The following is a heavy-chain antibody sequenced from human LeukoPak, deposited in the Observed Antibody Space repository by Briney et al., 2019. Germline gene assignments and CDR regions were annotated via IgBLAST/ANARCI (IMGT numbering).Heavy chain of an antibody. V-gene: IGHV4-38-2*01. J-gene: IGHJ4*02. CDR3: ARGTGGYYANFDY. CDR1: GYSMSSGYY. D-gene: IGHD3-10*01. CDR2: IYHSGST. Sequence: SDTLSLTCAVSGYSMSSGYYWGWIRPPPGKGLEWIGSIYHSGSTYYNPSLKSRVTISVDTSKNQFSLRLSSVTAADTAVYHCARGTGGYYANFDYWGQGTLVTVSS.